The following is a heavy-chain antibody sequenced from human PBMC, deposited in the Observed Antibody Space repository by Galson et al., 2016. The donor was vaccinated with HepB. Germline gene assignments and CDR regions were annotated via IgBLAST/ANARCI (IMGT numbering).Heavy chain of an antibody. CDR2: INPNTGNP. CDR1: GYRFIEYG. J-gene: IGHJ4*02. V-gene: IGHV7-4-1*02. Sequence: SVKVSCKASGYRFIEYGVDWVRQAPGQGLEWMGWINPNTGNPTYAQGFTGRFVFSSDTSVTTAYLQISGRAPDDSAIYFCARGPTGALDYWGQGTLVTVSS. CDR3: ARGPTGALDY. D-gene: IGHD1-1*01.